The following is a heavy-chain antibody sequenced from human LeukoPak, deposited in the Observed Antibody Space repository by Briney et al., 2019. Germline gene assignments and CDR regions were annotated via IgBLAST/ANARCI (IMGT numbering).Heavy chain of an antibody. CDR2: INWNGGST. CDR1: GFTFDDYG. V-gene: IGHV3-20*04. J-gene: IGHJ4*02. CDR3: AREGASAAADPFDY. Sequence: PGGSLRLSCAASGFTFDDYGMSWVRQAPGKGREWVSGINWNGGSTGYADSVKGRFTISRDNAKNSLYLQMNSLRAEDTALYYCAREGASAAADPFDYWGQGTLVTVSS. D-gene: IGHD6-13*01.